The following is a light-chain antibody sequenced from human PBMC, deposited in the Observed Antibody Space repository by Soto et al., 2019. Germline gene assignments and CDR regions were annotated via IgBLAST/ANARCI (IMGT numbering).Light chain of an antibody. Sequence: EVEMTQSPATVSVSPGERVTLSCRASQRVSSNVAWYQQKPGQAPRVLIFGASTRATGTPARFSGSGSGTEFTLTISSLQPEDFAVYYCQQYNIWPPYTFGQGTKLEI. CDR3: QQYNIWPPYT. J-gene: IGKJ2*01. CDR2: GAS. CDR1: QRVSSN. V-gene: IGKV3-15*01.